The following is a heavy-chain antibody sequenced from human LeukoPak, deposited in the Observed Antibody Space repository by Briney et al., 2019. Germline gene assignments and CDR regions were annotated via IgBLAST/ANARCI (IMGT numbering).Heavy chain of an antibody. Sequence: SVKLSCNPSGGTFSIYDLSWVRQAPGQGLEWMGGIIPIFGTANYAQKFQGRVTITTDESTSTAYMELSSLRSEDTAVYYCARGYGIWSGFQHYYYYYYMDVWGKGTTVTVSS. V-gene: IGHV1-69*05. CDR2: IIPIFGTA. CDR1: GGTFSIYD. J-gene: IGHJ6*03. CDR3: ARGYGIWSGFQHYYYYYYMDV. D-gene: IGHD3-3*01.